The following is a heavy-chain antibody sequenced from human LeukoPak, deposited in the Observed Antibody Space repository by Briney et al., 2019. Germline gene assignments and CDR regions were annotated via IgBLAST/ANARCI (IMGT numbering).Heavy chain of an antibody. CDR3: ARYSVLYCSGGSCYPLTLFYFDY. D-gene: IGHD2-15*01. CDR2: MNPKSGNT. V-gene: IGHV1-8*01. CDR1: GYPFSNYD. J-gene: IGHJ4*02. Sequence: ASVKVSCKASGYPFSNYDINWVRQAPGQGLEWMGWMNPKSGNTGYGQKFQGRVTMTRVTSITTAYMELRSLRSDDTAVYYCARYSVLYCSGGSCYPLTLFYFDYWGQGTLVTVSS.